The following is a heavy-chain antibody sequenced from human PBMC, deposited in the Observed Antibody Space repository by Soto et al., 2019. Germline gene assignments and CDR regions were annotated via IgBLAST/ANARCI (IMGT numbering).Heavy chain of an antibody. CDR2: IYHNGDT. Sequence: QVQLQESGPGLVKPAETLSLTCSVSGASVSSVNYFWSWIRQPSGKGLEWIGYIYHNGDTNYNPSLKSRVTISLDTSKNQFSLNLSSVTAADTAVYYCARVDGSGTFSLFDYWGQGTLATVSS. CDR1: GASVSSVNYF. V-gene: IGHV4-61*01. CDR3: ARVDGSGTFSLFDY. D-gene: IGHD3-10*01. J-gene: IGHJ4*02.